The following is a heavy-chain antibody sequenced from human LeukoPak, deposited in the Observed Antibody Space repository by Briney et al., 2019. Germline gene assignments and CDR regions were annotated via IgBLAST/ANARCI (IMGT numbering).Heavy chain of an antibody. CDR3: ASGESAQQVFEY. D-gene: IGHD4-17*01. V-gene: IGHV3-53*04. CDR1: AFTVSDNY. J-gene: IGHJ4*02. CDR2: IHAGGKT. Sequence: GGSLRLSCAASAFTVSDNYMAWVRQAPGKGLEWVSVIHAGGKTLYADSVQGRFTVSRHNSENTVYLQMNNLRPEDTAVYFCASGESAQQVFEYWGQGTLVTVSS.